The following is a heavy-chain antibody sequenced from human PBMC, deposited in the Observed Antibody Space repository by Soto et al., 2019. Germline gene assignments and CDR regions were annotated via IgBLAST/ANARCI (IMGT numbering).Heavy chain of an antibody. J-gene: IGHJ6*02. V-gene: IGHV4-39*01. CDR2: IYYSGST. D-gene: IGHD6-19*01. CDR3: ARAEYSSGWYAGYYYYYGMDV. CDR1: GGSISSSSYY. Sequence: SETLSLTCTVSGGSISSSSYYWGWIRQPPGKGLEWIGSIYYSGSTYYNPSLKSRVTISVDTSKNQFSLKLSSVTAADTAVYYCARAEYSSGWYAGYYYYYGMDVWGQGTTVTVS.